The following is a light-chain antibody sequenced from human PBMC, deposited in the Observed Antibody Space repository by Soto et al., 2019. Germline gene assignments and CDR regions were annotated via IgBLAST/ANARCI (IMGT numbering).Light chain of an antibody. V-gene: IGKV3D-15*01. J-gene: IGKJ4*01. CDR2: GSS. CDR1: ENVGTN. Sequence: IVMTQSPATLSVSLGERVTLSCRANENVGTNLAWYQQRPGQPPRLLIYGSSTRATGISATFSGSGSRTEFTLTISSLQSEDSAIYYCQQYNNWGLSFGGGTRVEIK. CDR3: QQYNNWGLS.